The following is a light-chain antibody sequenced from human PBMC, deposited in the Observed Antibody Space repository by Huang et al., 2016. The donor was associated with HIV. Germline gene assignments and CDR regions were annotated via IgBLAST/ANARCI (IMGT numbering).Light chain of an antibody. Sequence: DIQMTQSPSSLSASVGDRVTITCQASQDIAKFLNWYQQKPGQAPKLLFYDASTLQTGVPSRFSGSGSVTDFIFTISSLQPEDIATYYCQQYDSLPPWTFGQGTKVEI. CDR2: DAS. J-gene: IGKJ1*01. CDR1: QDIAKF. CDR3: QQYDSLPPWT. V-gene: IGKV1-33*01.